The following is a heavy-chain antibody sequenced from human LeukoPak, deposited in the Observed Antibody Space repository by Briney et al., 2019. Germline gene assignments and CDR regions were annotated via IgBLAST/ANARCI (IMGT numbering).Heavy chain of an antibody. CDR1: GFIFSTYG. Sequence: PGGSLRLSCAASGFIFSTYGMYWVRQAPGKGLEWVAFIRHDGSIKNYADSVKGRSTISRDNSKNTLYLQMNSLRAEDTAVYYRAKDSLADIVYWGQGTLVTVSS. J-gene: IGHJ4*02. V-gene: IGHV3-30*02. CDR3: AKDSLADIVY. CDR2: IRHDGSIK. D-gene: IGHD3-16*01.